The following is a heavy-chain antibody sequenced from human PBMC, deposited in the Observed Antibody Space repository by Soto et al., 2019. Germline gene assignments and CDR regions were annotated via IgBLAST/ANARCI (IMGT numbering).Heavy chain of an antibody. J-gene: IGHJ4*02. CDR3: ARISVRSYYYDSSGYLEAFDY. CDR2: IYHSGST. V-gene: IGHV4-4*02. CDR1: GGSISSSNW. Sequence: SETLSLTCAVSGGSISSSNWWSWVRQPPGKGLEWIGEIYHSGSTNYNPSLKSRVTISVDKSKNQFSLKLSSVTAADTAVYYCARISVRSYYYDSSGYLEAFDYWGQGTLVTVS. D-gene: IGHD3-22*01.